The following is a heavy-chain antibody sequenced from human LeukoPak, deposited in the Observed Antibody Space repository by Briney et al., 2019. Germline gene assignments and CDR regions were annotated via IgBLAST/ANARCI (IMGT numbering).Heavy chain of an antibody. D-gene: IGHD6-13*01. V-gene: IGHV3-30*18. CDR2: ISYDGSNK. J-gene: IGHJ4*02. Sequence: GGSLRLSCAASGFTFSSYGMHWVRQAPGKGLEWVAVISYDGSNKYYADSVKGRFTISRDNSKNTLYLQMNSLRAEDTAVYYCAKDLAPSGYDDLRGVSIAAAGSFDYWGQGTLVTVSS. CDR3: AKDLAPSGYDDLRGVSIAAAGSFDY. CDR1: GFTFSSYG.